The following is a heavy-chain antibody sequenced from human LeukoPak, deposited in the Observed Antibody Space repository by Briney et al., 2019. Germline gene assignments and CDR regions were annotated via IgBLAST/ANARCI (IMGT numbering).Heavy chain of an antibody. V-gene: IGHV3-48*03. D-gene: IGHD3/OR15-3a*01. CDR3: AREPAGLFFDANGYLDL. CDR2: MSSESTAI. Sequence: GGSLRLSCSASGFSLRKYEMKWVRQAPGKGLEWISYMSSESTAIYYSDSVDGRFTISRDNAKNSVHLQMTSLRADDTALYFCAREPAGLFFDANGYLDLWGQGALVTVSS. CDR1: GFSLRKYE. J-gene: IGHJ4*02.